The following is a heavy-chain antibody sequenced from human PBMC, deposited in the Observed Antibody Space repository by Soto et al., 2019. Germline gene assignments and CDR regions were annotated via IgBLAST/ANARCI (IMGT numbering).Heavy chain of an antibody. Sequence: QVQLVESGGGVVQPGRSLRLSCAASGFTFSSYGRHWVRQAPGKGLEWVAVIWYDGSNKYYADSVKGRFTISRDNSKNTLYLQMNRLRAEDTAVYYCARDGPWGYDSSGYYWPDAFDIWGQGTMVTVSA. D-gene: IGHD3-22*01. CDR3: ARDGPWGYDSSGYYWPDAFDI. CDR1: GFTFSSYG. CDR2: IWYDGSNK. J-gene: IGHJ3*02. V-gene: IGHV3-33*01.